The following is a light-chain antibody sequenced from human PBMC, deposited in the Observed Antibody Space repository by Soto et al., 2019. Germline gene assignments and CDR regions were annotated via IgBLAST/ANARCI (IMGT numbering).Light chain of an antibody. CDR2: DAS. CDR3: QQFDNLPLT. Sequence: DLQMTQSPSSLSASVGDRVTITCQASQDISNYLNWYQQKPGKAPKILIYDASVWEAGVPSRFSGGGSGTHFTLTISSLQAEDVATYYCQQFDNLPLTFGGGTKVEIK. J-gene: IGKJ4*01. V-gene: IGKV1-33*01. CDR1: QDISNY.